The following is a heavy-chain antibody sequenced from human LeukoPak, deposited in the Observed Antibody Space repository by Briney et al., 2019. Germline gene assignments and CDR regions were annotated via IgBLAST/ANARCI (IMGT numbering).Heavy chain of an antibody. CDR1: GFTFSSYA. CDR2: ISDTGGSR. V-gene: IGHV3-64D*09. Sequence: PGESLRLSCSASGFTFSSYAMHWVRQAPGKGLEFVAVISDTGGSRYSADSVKDRFTISRDNSKNTLYLQMSSLRPEDTAVYYCVRDLWGFDYWGQGTLVTVSS. J-gene: IGHJ4*02. D-gene: IGHD2/OR15-2a*01. CDR3: VRDLWGFDY.